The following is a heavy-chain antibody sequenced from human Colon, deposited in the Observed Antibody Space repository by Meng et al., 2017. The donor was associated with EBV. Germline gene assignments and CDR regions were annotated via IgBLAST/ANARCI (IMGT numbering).Heavy chain of an antibody. CDR3: AKRPAVPASYYFDY. V-gene: IGHV3-23*01. Sequence: EVQVLESGGGLVQPGGSLSLSCAASGFTFSNFGMSWVRQAPGKGLEWVSTITSSGDATYYADSVKGRFTVSRDNSKNTLYLQMNSLRAEDTAVYYCAKRPAVPASYYFDYWGQGTLVTVSS. CDR2: ITSSGDAT. J-gene: IGHJ4*02. D-gene: IGHD6-19*01. CDR1: GFTFSNFG.